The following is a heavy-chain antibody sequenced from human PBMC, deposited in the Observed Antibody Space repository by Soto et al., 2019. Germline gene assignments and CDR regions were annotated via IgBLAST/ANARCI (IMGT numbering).Heavy chain of an antibody. CDR1: GFTVSSNY. D-gene: IGHD3-22*01. V-gene: IGHV3-53*04. J-gene: IGHJ2*01. CDR2: IYGEGDT. Sequence: EVQVVESGGGLVQPGGSLRLSCAASGFTVSSNYMTWVRQAPGKGLEWVSLIYGEGDTYYADSVKGRFTISRHNSKNTVYLQMNSLSADDTAVYYCVAAGGNGYYWYFDVWGRGTLVTVSS. CDR3: VAAGGNGYYWYFDV.